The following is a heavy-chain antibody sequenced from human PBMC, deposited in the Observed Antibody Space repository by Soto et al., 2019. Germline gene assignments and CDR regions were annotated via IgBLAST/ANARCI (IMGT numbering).Heavy chain of an antibody. Sequence: GESLKISCKGSGYSFTSYWIGWVRQMPGKGLEWMGIIYPGDSDTRYSPSFQGQVTISADKSISTAYLQWSSLKASDTAMYYCARQTSTYYVFWGGPPPSYYYYGMDVWGKGTTVTVPS. CDR2: IYPGDSDT. V-gene: IGHV5-51*01. CDR3: ARQTSTYYVFWGGPPPSYYYYGMDV. J-gene: IGHJ6*04. CDR1: GYSFTSYW. D-gene: IGHD3-3*01.